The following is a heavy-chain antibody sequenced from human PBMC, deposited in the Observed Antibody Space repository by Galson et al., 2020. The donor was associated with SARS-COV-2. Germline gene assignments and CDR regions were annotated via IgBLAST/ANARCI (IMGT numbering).Heavy chain of an antibody. D-gene: IGHD2-21*01. V-gene: IGHV4-4*02. CDR2: IYHSGTT. CDR3: ARSQFCGRGSCTTFGY. J-gene: IGHJ4*02. Sequence: SETLSLTCVVSGGSIISADWWSWVRQPPGKGLEWMGEIYHSGTTNYNPSLKSRVTISVDISKNQFSLRLDSVNAADTAIYYCARSQFCGRGSCTTFGYWGQGTLVTVSS. CDR1: GGSIISADW.